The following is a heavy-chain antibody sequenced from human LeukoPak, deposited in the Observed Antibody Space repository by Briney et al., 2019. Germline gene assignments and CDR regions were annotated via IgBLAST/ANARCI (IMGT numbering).Heavy chain of an antibody. V-gene: IGHV4-30-2*01. CDR3: ARESGDRWYRGWIDR. D-gene: IGHD6-13*01. CDR2: IYHSGFA. CDR1: DDSITNRAYS. J-gene: IGHJ5*02. Sequence: PSETLSLTCTVSDDSITNRAYSWSWIRQPPGMGLEWIGHIYHSGFAYYNPSLKGRVTVSVDKSNNSFSLQLASMTAADTAVYFRARESGDRWYRGWIDRWGQGTRVIVSS.